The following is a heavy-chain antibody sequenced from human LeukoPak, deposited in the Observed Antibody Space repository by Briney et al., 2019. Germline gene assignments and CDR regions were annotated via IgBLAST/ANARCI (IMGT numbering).Heavy chain of an antibody. Sequence: GASVKVSCKASGYTFTGYYMHWVRQAPGQGLEWMGRINPNSGGTNYAQKFQGGVTMTRDTSISTAYMELSRLRSDDTAVYYCARDKLTITPTSNNWFDPWGQGTLVTVSS. CDR1: GYTFTGYY. CDR2: INPNSGGT. D-gene: IGHD3-3*01. V-gene: IGHV1-2*06. CDR3: ARDKLTITPTSNNWFDP. J-gene: IGHJ5*02.